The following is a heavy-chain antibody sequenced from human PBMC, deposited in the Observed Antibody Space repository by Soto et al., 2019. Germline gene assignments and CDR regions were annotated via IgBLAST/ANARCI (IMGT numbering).Heavy chain of an antibody. Sequence: TMRDPYIHWVRKAPGKGLEWVGRSSDKPQGSSTAYAASVKGRFSTSSDDSKNSAYLQMNSLKTEDTAVYYCVRTTYFSDSSGYPRCLDYWGQGTLVTVSS. CDR1: TMRDPY. CDR2: SSDKPQGSST. D-gene: IGHD3-22*01. V-gene: IGHV3-72*01. J-gene: IGHJ4*02. CDR3: VRTTYFSDSSGYPRCLDY.